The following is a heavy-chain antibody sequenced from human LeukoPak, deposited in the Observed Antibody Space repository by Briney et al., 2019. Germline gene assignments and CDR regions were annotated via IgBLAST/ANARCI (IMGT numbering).Heavy chain of an antibody. V-gene: IGHV3-30-3*01. CDR1: GFTFSSYP. D-gene: IGHD4/OR15-4a*01. CDR2: ISDDGYNP. CDR3: ATANYGVDAFDI. Sequence: GGSLRLSCAASGFTFSSYPIHWVRQAPGKGLDWVAVISDDGYNPYYSDSVKGRFTISRDNSKNTVYLQMNSLRAEDTAVYYCATANYGVDAFDIWGQGTMVTVSS. J-gene: IGHJ3*02.